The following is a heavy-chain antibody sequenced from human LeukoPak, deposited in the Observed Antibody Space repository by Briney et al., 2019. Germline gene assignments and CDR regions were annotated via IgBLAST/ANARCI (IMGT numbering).Heavy chain of an antibody. Sequence: GASVKVSCKASGYTFTSYDINWVRQAPGQGLEWMGRIIPILGIANYAQKFQGRVTITADKSTSTAYMELSSLRSEDTAVYYCARDHCSSTSCYMYRGFDPWGQGTLVTVSS. D-gene: IGHD2-2*02. J-gene: IGHJ5*02. CDR3: ARDHCSSTSCYMYRGFDP. V-gene: IGHV1-69*04. CDR2: IIPILGIA. CDR1: GYTFTSYD.